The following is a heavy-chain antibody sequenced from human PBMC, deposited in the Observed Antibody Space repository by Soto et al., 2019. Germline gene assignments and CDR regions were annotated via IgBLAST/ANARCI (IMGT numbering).Heavy chain of an antibody. J-gene: IGHJ3*02. V-gene: IGHV1-18*01. CDR2: INNYNGNT. D-gene: IGHD6-13*01. Sequence: VQLVQSGVEVKKPGASVKVSCQASGYTFTHYGISWVRQAPGQGLEWIGWINNYNGNTNYAQKAQGRVTMTTETSTSTAYMELRSLRPDDTAVYYCARDLLYSTRATVRFDIWGQGTMLTVSS. CDR1: GYTFTHYG. CDR3: ARDLLYSTRATVRFDI.